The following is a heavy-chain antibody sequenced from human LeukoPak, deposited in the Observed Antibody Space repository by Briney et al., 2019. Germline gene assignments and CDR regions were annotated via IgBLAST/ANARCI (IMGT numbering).Heavy chain of an antibody. CDR3: ARDRERYSYGSLYY. CDR2: ISSSSSYI. D-gene: IGHD5-18*01. CDR1: GFTFSSYS. V-gene: IGHV3-21*01. Sequence: AGSLRLSCAASGFTFSSYSMNWVRQAPGKGLEWVSSISSSSSYIYYADSVKGRFTISRDNAKNSLYLQMNSLRAEDTAVYYCARDRERYSYGSLYYWGQGTLVTVSS. J-gene: IGHJ4*02.